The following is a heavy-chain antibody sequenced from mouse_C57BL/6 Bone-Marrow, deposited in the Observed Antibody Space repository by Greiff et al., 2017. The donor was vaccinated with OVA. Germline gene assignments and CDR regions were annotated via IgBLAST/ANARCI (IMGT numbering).Heavy chain of an antibody. CDR1: GYTFTSYT. Sequence: VQLQQSGAELARPGASVKMSCKASGYTFTSYTMHWVKQRPGQGLEWIGYINPSSGYTKYNQKFKDKATLTADKSSSTAYMQLSSLTSEDSAVYYCARWALHYYGSSYRWYFDVWGTGTTVTVSS. D-gene: IGHD1-1*01. CDR2: INPSSGYT. CDR3: ARWALHYYGSSYRWYFDV. V-gene: IGHV1-4*01. J-gene: IGHJ1*03.